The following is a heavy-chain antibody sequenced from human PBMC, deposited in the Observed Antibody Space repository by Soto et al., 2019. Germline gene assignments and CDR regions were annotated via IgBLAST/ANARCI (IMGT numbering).Heavy chain of an antibody. V-gene: IGHV1-58*01. CDR2: IVVGSGNT. J-gene: IGHJ3*02. Sequence: QMQLVQSGPEVKKPGTSVKVSCKASGFTFTSSAVQWVRQARGQRLEWIGWIVVGSGNTNYAQKFQERXXIXRXXSTSTAYMGLSSLRSEDTAVYYCAAVGATGGAFDIWGQGTMVTVSS. D-gene: IGHD1-26*01. CDR1: GFTFTSSA. CDR3: AAVGATGGAFDI.